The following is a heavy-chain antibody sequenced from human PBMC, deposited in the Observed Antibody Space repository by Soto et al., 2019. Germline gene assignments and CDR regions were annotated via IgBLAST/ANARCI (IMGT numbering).Heavy chain of an antibody. CDR1: GGSTSSSSYQ. J-gene: IGHJ5*02. CDR3: ARFVLVPAAARFDP. D-gene: IGHD2-2*01. CDR2: IYYSGST. Sequence: ETLSLTCTVSGGSTSSSSYQWVWIRQPPGKGLEWIGYIYYSGSTNYNPSLKSRVTISVDTSKNQFSLKLSSVTAADTAVYNCARFVLVPAAARFDPWGQGTLVTVSS. V-gene: IGHV4-61*05.